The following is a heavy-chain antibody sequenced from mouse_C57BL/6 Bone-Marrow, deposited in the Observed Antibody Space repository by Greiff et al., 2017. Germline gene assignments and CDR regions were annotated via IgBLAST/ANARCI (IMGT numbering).Heavy chain of an antibody. Sequence: EVQLVESGGDLVKPGGSLKLSCAASGFTFSSYGMSWVRQTPDKRLEWVATISSGGSYTYYPDSVKGRFTISRDNAKNTLYLQMSSLKSEDTAIYYCARHDNYGFAYWGQGTLVTVSA. V-gene: IGHV5-6*01. CDR2: ISSGGSYT. J-gene: IGHJ3*01. CDR3: ARHDNYGFAY. CDR1: GFTFSSYG. D-gene: IGHD1-1*01.